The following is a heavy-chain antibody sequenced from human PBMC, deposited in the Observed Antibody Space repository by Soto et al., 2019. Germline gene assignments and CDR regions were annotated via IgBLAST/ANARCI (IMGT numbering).Heavy chain of an antibody. D-gene: IGHD5-18*01. CDR2: IWYDGSYK. J-gene: IGHJ4*02. CDR1: GFTFSNYG. Sequence: PGGSLRLSSAASGFTFSNYGMHWVRQSPGKGLEWVAVIWYDGSYKYYADSVKGRFTISRDNSRTTLHLQMNSLRAEDTAVYYCAKDEGRYTYGLRDCWGQGTLVTVSS. V-gene: IGHV3-33*06. CDR3: AKDEGRYTYGLRDC.